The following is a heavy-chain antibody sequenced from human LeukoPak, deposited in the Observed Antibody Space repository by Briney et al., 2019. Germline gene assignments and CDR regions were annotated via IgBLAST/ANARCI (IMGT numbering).Heavy chain of an antibody. J-gene: IGHJ4*02. D-gene: IGHD3-22*01. CDR3: ARDCNYYDSSSYFDY. Sequence: QPGGSLRLSCAASGFTFSSYSMNWVRQAPGKGLEWVSYISSSSSTIYYADSVKGRFTISRDNAKNSLYLQMNSLRDEDTAVYYCARDCNYYDSSSYFDYWGQGTLVTVSS. CDR1: GFTFSSYS. V-gene: IGHV3-48*02. CDR2: ISSSSSTI.